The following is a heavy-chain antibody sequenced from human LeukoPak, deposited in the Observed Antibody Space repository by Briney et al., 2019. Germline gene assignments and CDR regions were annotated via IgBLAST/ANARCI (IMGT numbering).Heavy chain of an antibody. CDR3: ARGAVIITPRRDTFDI. J-gene: IGHJ3*02. CDR1: GGSISSGGYS. CDR2: IYYSGST. D-gene: IGHD2/OR15-2a*01. V-gene: IGHV4-31*03. Sequence: PSQTLSLTCTVSGGSISSGGYSWSWIRQHPGKGLEWIGYIYYSGSTYYNPSLKSRVTISVDTSKNQFSLKLSSVTAADTAVYYCARGAVIITPRRDTFDIWGQGTMVTVSS.